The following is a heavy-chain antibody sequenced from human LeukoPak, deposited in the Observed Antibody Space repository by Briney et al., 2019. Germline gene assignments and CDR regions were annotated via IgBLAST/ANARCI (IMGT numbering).Heavy chain of an antibody. CDR1: GYTFTSYG. J-gene: IGHJ6*03. D-gene: IGHD2-15*01. Sequence: ASVKVSCKASGYTFTSYGISWVRQAPGQGLEWMGWISAYNGNTNYAQKLQGRVTMTTDTSTSTAYMELRSLRSDDTAVYYCARALSLTLGYCSGGSCDYYYYYMDVWGKGTTVTVSS. V-gene: IGHV1-18*01. CDR3: ARALSLTLGYCSGGSCDYYYYYMDV. CDR2: ISAYNGNT.